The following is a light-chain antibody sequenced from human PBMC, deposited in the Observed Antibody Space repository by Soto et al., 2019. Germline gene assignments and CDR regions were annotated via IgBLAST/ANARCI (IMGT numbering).Light chain of an antibody. CDR3: SSYAGSNNLV. CDR2: EVS. Sequence: QSALTQPPSASGSPGQSLTISCTGTSSDVGGYNYVSWYQHHPGKAPKLIIYEVSKWSSGVPDRFSGSKSGNTASLTVSGLQAEDEADYYCSSYAGSNNLVFGGGTKLTVL. J-gene: IGLJ2*01. V-gene: IGLV2-8*01. CDR1: SSDVGGYNY.